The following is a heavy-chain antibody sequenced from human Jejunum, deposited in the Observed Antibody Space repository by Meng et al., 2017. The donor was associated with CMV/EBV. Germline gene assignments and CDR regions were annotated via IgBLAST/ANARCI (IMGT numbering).Heavy chain of an antibody. CDR3: ARDLTREVTWGFDP. V-gene: IGHV4-59*01. J-gene: IGHJ5*02. CDR1: GGPISGYY. Sequence: SGGPISGYYWSWIRQPPGKGLEWIGYIYYSGSTNYNPSLKSRVTISVDTSKNQFSLKLSSVTAADTAVYYCARDLTREVTWGFDPWGQGTLVTVSS. CDR2: IYYSGST. D-gene: IGHD7-27*01.